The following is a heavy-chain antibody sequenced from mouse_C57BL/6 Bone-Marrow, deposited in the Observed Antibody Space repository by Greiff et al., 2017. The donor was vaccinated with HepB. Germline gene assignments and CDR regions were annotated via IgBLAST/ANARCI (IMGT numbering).Heavy chain of an antibody. Sequence: VQLQQSGAELVKPGASVKISCKASGYAFSSYWMNWVKQRPGKGLEWIGQIYPGDGDTNYNGKFKGKATLTADKSSSTAYMQLSSLTSEDSAVDFCVWQHGITRAMDYWGQGTAVTVSS. V-gene: IGHV1-80*01. CDR3: VWQHGITRAMDY. J-gene: IGHJ4*01. CDR1: GYAFSSYW. D-gene: IGHD1-2*01. CDR2: IYPGDGDT.